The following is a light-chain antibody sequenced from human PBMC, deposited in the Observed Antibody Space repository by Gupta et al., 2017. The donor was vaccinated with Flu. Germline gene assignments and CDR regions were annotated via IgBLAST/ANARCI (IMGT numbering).Light chain of an antibody. CDR3: NQNKNYHT. CDR2: KAS. CDR1: HSISSW. Sequence: QLTQSPSTLSASVGDRVTITCRASHSISSWLAWYQQKPGKAPKRLIYKASSLESGVPARFSGSGSGTDFTLTISSVQPDDVAMYYCNQNKNYHTFGQGTKLEIK. V-gene: IGKV1-5*03. J-gene: IGKJ2*01.